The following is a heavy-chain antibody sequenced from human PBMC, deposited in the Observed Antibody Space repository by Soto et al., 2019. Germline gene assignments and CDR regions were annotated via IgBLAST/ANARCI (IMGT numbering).Heavy chain of an antibody. Sequence: SETLALTCTVSGGSISSYYWSWIRQPPGKGLEWIGYIYYSGSTNYNPSLKSRVTISVDTSKNQFSLKLSSLTAADTAVYYCASRDPGTSVDYWGQGTLVIVSS. CDR3: ASRDPGTSVDY. CDR2: IYYSGST. D-gene: IGHD1-7*01. CDR1: GGSISSYY. J-gene: IGHJ4*02. V-gene: IGHV4-59*08.